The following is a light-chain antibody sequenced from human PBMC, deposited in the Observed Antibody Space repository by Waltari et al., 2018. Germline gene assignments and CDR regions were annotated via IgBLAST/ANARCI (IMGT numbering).Light chain of an antibody. J-gene: IGKJ1*01. Sequence: EIVLTQSPGTLSLSPGERATLSCRPIQSVSRSLAWYQQKPGQAPRLLIFDASSRATGIPDRFSGSGSGTDFSLTISRLEPEDFAVYYCQKYVSLPATFGQGTKVEI. CDR2: DAS. V-gene: IGKV3-20*01. CDR1: QSVSRS. CDR3: QKYVSLPAT.